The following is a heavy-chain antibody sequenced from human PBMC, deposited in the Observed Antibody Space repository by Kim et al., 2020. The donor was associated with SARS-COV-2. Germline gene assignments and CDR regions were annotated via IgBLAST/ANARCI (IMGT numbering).Heavy chain of an antibody. CDR2: IYYSGST. J-gene: IGHJ3*02. V-gene: IGHV4-31*03. D-gene: IGHD3-3*01. CDR1: GGSISSGGYY. CDR3: ARVEGITIFGVVIIGAFDI. Sequence: SETLSLTCTVSGGSISSGGYYWSCIRQHPGKGLEWIVYIYYSGSTYYNPSLKSRVTISVDTSKNQFPLKLSSVTAADTAVYYCARVEGITIFGVVIIGAFDIWGQGTMVTVSS.